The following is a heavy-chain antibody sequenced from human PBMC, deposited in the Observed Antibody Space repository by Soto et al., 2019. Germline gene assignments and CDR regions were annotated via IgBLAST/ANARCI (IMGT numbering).Heavy chain of an antibody. V-gene: IGHV1-3*01. CDR1: ENTFSTYL. D-gene: IGHD1-1*01. CDR3: AGPHDRAGLGT. J-gene: IGHJ5*02. CDR2: HNGDNGQT. Sequence: ASVKVSCKASENTFSTYLVHWVRQVHGQGLEWMGWHNGDNGQTEYAQKFQGRVTITRDTSAKTAYLELRSLTSEDPAVYYCAGPHDRAGLGTWGQGTLVTVS.